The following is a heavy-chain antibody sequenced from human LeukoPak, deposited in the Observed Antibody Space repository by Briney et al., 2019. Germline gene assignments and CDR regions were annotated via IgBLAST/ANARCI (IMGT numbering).Heavy chain of an antibody. CDR3: ASSVSLIRGALDI. CDR1: GYTFTTYA. D-gene: IGHD3-10*01. Sequence: GASVKVSCKASGYTFTTYAMHWVRQAPGQRLEWMGWINAGNGNTKYSQKFQGRVTITRDTSASTAYMELSSLRSEDTAVYYCASSVSLIRGALDIWGQGTMVTVSS. J-gene: IGHJ3*02. V-gene: IGHV1-3*01. CDR2: INAGNGNT.